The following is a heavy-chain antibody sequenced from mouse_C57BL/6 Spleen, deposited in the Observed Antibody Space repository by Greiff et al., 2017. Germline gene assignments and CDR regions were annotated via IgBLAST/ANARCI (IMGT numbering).Heavy chain of an antibody. CDR3: ATYYGSSVAWFAY. V-gene: IGHV1-42*01. Sequence: VQLKESGPELVKPGASVKISCKASGYSFTGYYMNWVKQSPEKSLEWIGEINPSTGGTTYNQKFKAKATLTVDKSSSTAYMQLKSLTSEDSAVYYCATYYGSSVAWFAYWGQGTLVTVSA. CDR2: INPSTGGT. D-gene: IGHD1-1*01. CDR1: GYSFTGYY. J-gene: IGHJ3*01.